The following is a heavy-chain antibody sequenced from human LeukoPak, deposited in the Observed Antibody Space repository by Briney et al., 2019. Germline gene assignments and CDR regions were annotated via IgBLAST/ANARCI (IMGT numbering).Heavy chain of an antibody. J-gene: IGHJ6*03. CDR1: GFNFGDYA. V-gene: IGHV3-49*04. Sequence: GGSLRLSCTASGFNFGDYAMSWVRQAPGKGLEWVGLIRSKAHGGTTEYAASVKGRLTISRDDSKSIAYLQMNSLKTEDTAVYYCTRGNRDYYYYYYMDVWGKGTTVTVSS. CDR3: TRGNRDYYYYYYMDV. CDR2: IRSKAHGGTT. D-gene: IGHD1-14*01.